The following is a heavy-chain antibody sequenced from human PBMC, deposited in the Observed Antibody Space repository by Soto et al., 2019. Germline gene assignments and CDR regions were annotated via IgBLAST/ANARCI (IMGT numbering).Heavy chain of an antibody. CDR2: ISSSGSTI. CDR1: GFSFSNYA. CDR3: ARGHYGRDY. Sequence: GGSLRLSCAASGFSFSNYAMNWVRQAPGKGLEWLSYISSSGSTIYYADSVKGRFTTSRDNAKNSLYLQVNSLRAEDTAVYYCARGHYGRDYWGQGTLVTVSS. V-gene: IGHV3-48*03. D-gene: IGHD4-17*01. J-gene: IGHJ4*02.